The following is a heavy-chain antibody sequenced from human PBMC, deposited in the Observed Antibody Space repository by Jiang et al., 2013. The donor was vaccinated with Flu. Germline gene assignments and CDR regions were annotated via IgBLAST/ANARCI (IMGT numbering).Heavy chain of an antibody. CDR1: GFTFSSYS. J-gene: IGHJ4*02. Sequence: LSCAASGFTFSSYSYELGPPGSREGAGVGFSYISSSSSTIYYADSVKGRFTISRDNAKNSLYLQMNSLRAEDTAVYYCARVGSYFDYWGQGTLVTVSS. D-gene: IGHD2-15*01. CDR2: ISSSSSTI. CDR3: ARVGSYFDY. V-gene: IGHV3-48*01.